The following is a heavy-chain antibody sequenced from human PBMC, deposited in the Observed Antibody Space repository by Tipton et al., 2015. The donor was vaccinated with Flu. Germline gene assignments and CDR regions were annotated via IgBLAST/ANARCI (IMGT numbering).Heavy chain of an antibody. J-gene: IGHJ6*04. V-gene: IGHV4-38-2*01. CDR1: GYSISSGYY. CDR3: ARGGFGGFLEWLTDV. CDR2: IYHSGST. Sequence: TLSLTCAVSGYSISSGYYWGWIRQPPGKGLEWIGSIYHSGSTNYNPSLKSRVTISVDTSKNQFSLKLSSVTAADTAAYYCARGGFGGFLEWLTDVWGKGTTVTVSS. D-gene: IGHD3-3*01.